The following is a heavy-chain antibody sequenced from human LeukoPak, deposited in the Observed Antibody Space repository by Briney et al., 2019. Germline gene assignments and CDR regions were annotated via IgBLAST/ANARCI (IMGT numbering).Heavy chain of an antibody. CDR1: GYTFTSYA. CDR3: ASGSSSGWYEGGFDY. D-gene: IGHD6-19*01. CDR2: INTDTGNP. J-gene: IGHJ4*02. V-gene: IGHV7-4-1*02. Sequence: GASVKVSCKASGYTFTSYAMNWVRQAPGQGLEWMGWINTDTGNPTYAQGFTGRFVFSLDTSVSTAYLQISSLKAEDTAVYYCASGSSSGWYEGGFDYWGQGTLVTVSS.